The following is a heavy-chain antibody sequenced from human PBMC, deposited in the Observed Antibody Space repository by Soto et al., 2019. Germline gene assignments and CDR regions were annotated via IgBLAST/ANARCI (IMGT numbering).Heavy chain of an antibody. CDR2: IYYSGST. Sequence: SETLSLTCTVSGGSISSSTYFWGWIRQPPGKGLEWIGYIYYSGSTYYNPSLKSRVTISVDTSKNQFSLKLISVTAADTAVYYCARGRYYDSSGYYYGDAFDIWGQGTMVT. J-gene: IGHJ3*02. CDR3: ARGRYYDSSGYYYGDAFDI. D-gene: IGHD3-22*01. CDR1: GGSISSSTYF. V-gene: IGHV4-30-4*08.